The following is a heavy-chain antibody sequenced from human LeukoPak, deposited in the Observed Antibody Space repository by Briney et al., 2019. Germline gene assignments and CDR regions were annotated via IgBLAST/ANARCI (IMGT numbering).Heavy chain of an antibody. CDR1: GFPFSSYW. CDR3: TRVGYIDEGIDY. CDR2: IKQDGSKK. V-gene: IGHV3-7*04. D-gene: IGHD5-24*01. Sequence: GGSLRLSCVASGFPFSSYWMTWVRQAPGKGLEWVANIKQDGSKKSYVDSVKGRFTISRDNAKNSLHLQMNSLRAEDTAIYYCTRVGYIDEGIDYWGQGTLVTVSS. J-gene: IGHJ4*02.